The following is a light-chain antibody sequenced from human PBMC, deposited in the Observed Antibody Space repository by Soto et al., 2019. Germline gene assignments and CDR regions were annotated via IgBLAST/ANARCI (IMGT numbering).Light chain of an antibody. J-gene: IGKJ1*01. V-gene: IGKV1D-16*01. CDR2: TAS. Sequence: DIQMTQSPSILSASVGDRVTITCRASQGVSTWLAWYQQKPGKAPNLLIYTASSLQSGVPSRFSGSGSGTDFTLTINGLQPEDFATYYCQQYNSYSTFGQGTKVDIK. CDR3: QQYNSYST. CDR1: QGVSTW.